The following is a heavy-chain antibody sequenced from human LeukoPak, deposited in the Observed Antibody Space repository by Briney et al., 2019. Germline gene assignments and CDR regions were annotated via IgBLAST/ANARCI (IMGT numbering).Heavy chain of an antibody. V-gene: IGHV4-34*01. J-gene: IGHJ4*02. Sequence: SETPSLTCAVYGGSFSGYYWSWIRQPPGKGLEWIGEINHSGSTNYNPSLKSRVTISVDTSKNQFSLKLSSVTAADTAVYYCARGKGPIDYWGQGTLVTVSS. CDR3: ARGKGPIDY. CDR2: INHSGST. CDR1: GGSFSGYY.